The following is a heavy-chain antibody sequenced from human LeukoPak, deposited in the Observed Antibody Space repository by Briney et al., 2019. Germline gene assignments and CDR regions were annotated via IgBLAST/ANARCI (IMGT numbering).Heavy chain of an antibody. Sequence: GGSLRLSCAASGFMFTDYWMHWVRQAPGKELVWVARIRGDGRATTYADSVKGRFTISRDNAKNSLYLQMNSLRAEDTALYYCAKDKSHSSWTSRYYYYALDVWGQGTTVTVSS. CDR2: IRGDGRAT. V-gene: IGHV3-74*01. CDR3: AKDKSHSSWTSRYYYYALDV. D-gene: IGHD6-19*01. J-gene: IGHJ6*02. CDR1: GFMFTDYW.